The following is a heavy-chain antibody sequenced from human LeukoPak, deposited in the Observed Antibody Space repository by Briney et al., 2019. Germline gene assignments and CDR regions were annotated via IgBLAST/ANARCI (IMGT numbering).Heavy chain of an antibody. Sequence: SETLSLTCTVSGGSIFGHYWSWIRQAPGKGLEWIGYIYSNGSTNYNPSLRSRVTISVDTSKNQFSLRLTSVTAADTAVYYCARRAYYDTSGYSPASGYFDLWGRGTLVTVSS. V-gene: IGHV4-59*11. J-gene: IGHJ2*01. CDR3: ARRAYYDTSGYSPASGYFDL. CDR2: IYSNGST. CDR1: GGSIFGHY. D-gene: IGHD3-22*01.